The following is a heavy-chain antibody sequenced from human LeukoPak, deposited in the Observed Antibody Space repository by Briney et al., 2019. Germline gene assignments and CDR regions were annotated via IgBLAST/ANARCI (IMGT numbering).Heavy chain of an antibody. V-gene: IGHV4-59*11. D-gene: IGHD2-15*01. CDR3: GRDALVGYFSYYYIDV. CDR2: ISNSGST. CDR1: DGPIRSHY. J-gene: IGHJ6*03. Sequence: SETLSLTCTVSDGPIRSHYWTWIRQSPLKGLEWIGDISNSGSTKYNPSLKSRVTISIDTPKSQFSLRLTSVPAADTAVYYCGRDALVGYFSYYYIDVWGKGTTVTVSS.